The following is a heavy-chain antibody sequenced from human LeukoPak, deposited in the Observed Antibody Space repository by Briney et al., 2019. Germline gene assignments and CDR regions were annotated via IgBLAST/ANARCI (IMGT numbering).Heavy chain of an antibody. V-gene: IGHV3-9*01. CDR2: ISWNSGSI. D-gene: IGHD6-13*01. CDR1: GFTFDDYA. J-gene: IGHJ3*02. Sequence: GGSLRLSRAASGFTFDDYAMHWVRQAPGKGLEWVSGISWNSGSIGYADSVKGRFTISRDNAKNSLYLQMNSPRAEDTALYYCAKDTDAGLDAFDIWGQGTMVTVSS. CDR3: AKDTDAGLDAFDI.